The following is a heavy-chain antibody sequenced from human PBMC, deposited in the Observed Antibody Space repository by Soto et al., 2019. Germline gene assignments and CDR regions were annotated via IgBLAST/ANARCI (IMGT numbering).Heavy chain of an antibody. CDR1: GYTYTSYD. Sequence: ASVKVSWKASGYTYTSYDINWVRQAKGQGLEWMGWMNPNSGNTGYAQKFQGRVTMTRNTSISTAYMELSSLKIDDTAVYYCTSRRDWTAVDPLDYWGLGTLVTVSS. CDR2: MNPNSGNT. CDR3: TSRRDWTAVDPLDY. D-gene: IGHD5-18*01. V-gene: IGHV1-8*01. J-gene: IGHJ4*02.